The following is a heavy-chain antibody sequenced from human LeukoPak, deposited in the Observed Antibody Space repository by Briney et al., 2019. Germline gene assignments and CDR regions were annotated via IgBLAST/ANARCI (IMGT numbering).Heavy chain of an antibody. CDR3: AKAGGCGGDCPPFDY. V-gene: IGHV1-2*02. J-gene: IGHJ4*02. CDR1: GYTFTGYY. D-gene: IGHD2-21*02. Sequence: ASVKVSCKASGYTFTGYYMHWVRQAPGQGLEWMGWINPNSGGTNYAQKFQGRVTMTRDTSISTAYMELSRLRSDDTAVYYCAKAGGCGGDCPPFDYWGQGALVTVSS. CDR2: INPNSGGT.